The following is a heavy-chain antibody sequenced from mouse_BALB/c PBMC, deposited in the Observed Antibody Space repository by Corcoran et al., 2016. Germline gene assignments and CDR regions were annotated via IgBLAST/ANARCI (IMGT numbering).Heavy chain of an antibody. CDR1: GYTFTSYV. CDR2: INPYNDGT. V-gene: IGHV1S136*01. D-gene: IGHD2-10*02. J-gene: IGHJ4*01. Sequence: EVQLQQSGPELVKPGASVKMSCKASGYTFTSYVMHWVKQKPGQGLEWIGYINPYNDGTKYNEKFKGKATLTSDKSSSTAYMELSNLTSEDSAVYYCARAYGNPYYYAMDYWGQGTSVTVSS. CDR3: ARAYGNPYYYAMDY.